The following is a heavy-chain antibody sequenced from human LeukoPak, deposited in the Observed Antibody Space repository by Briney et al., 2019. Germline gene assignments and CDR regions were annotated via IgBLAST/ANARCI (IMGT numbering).Heavy chain of an antibody. CDR1: GFTFSSYG. CDR3: ARGGRSCSAGCANYYYYYYMDV. J-gene: IGHJ6*03. Sequence: PGRSLRLSCAASGFTFSSYGMHWVRQAPGKGLEWVSSISSGSSYIYYADSLKGRFTISRDNAKNSLYLQTNSLRAEDTAVYYCARGGRSCSAGCANYYYYYYMDVWGKGTTVTVSS. D-gene: IGHD2-15*01. CDR2: ISSGSSYI. V-gene: IGHV3-21*01.